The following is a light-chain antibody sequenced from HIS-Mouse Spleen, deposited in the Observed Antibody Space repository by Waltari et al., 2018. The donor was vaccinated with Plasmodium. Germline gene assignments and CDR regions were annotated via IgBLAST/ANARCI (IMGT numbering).Light chain of an antibody. Sequence: QSVLTQPPSASGTPGQRVTISCSGSSSNIGSNYVYWYQQPPGTAPKLLIYRNNQRPSGVPDRFSGSKSGTSASRAISGLRSEDEADYYGAAWDDSLSGRVFGGGTKLTVL. J-gene: IGLJ3*02. V-gene: IGLV1-47*01. CDR1: SSNIGSNY. CDR2: RNN. CDR3: AAWDDSLSGRV.